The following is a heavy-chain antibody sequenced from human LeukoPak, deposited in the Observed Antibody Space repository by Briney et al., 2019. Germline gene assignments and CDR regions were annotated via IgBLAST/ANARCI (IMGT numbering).Heavy chain of an antibody. V-gene: IGHV1-2*02. D-gene: IGHD5-12*01. J-gene: IGHJ4*02. CDR3: ARDLRLRLMAVGY. CDR1: GYTFTGYY. Sequence: ASATVSCKASGYTFTGYYMHWVRQAPGQGLEWMGWINPNSGGTNYAQKFQGRVTMTRDTSISTAYMELSRLRSDDTAVYYCARDLRLRLMAVGYWGQGTLVTVSS. CDR2: INPNSGGT.